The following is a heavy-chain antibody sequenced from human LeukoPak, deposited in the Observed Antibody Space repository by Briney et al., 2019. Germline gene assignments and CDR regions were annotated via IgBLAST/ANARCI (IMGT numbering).Heavy chain of an antibody. J-gene: IGHJ5*02. V-gene: IGHV3-7*03. D-gene: IGHD3-10*01. CDR3: ARGESDP. Sequence: PGGSLRLSCAASGFPFSGDWMTWVRQAPGKGLQWVASIKGDGRGKYYVDSVKGRFTVSRDNAKKSLYLQMDSLRVEDMGMYYCARGESDPWGQRTLVTVSS. CDR1: GFPFSGDW. CDR2: IKGDGRGK.